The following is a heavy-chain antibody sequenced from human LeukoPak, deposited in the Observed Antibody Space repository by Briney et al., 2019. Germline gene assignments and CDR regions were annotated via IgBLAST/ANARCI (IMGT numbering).Heavy chain of an antibody. D-gene: IGHD3-22*01. CDR3: AREVSEGFDF. J-gene: IGHJ4*02. CDR2: FGTRSTSV. Sequence: GGSLTLSCAASGFTFSSYGMNWIRQAPGKGLEWVSSFGTRSTSVYHAGSVKGRFAISRDNAKNSLYLQMNSLRAEDTALYYCAREVSEGFDFWGQGTLVTVSS. CDR1: GFTFSSYG. V-gene: IGHV3-21*01.